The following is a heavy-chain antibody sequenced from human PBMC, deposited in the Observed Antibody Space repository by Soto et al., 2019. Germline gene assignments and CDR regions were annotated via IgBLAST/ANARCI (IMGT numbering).Heavy chain of an antibody. Sequence: SETLSLTCAVYGGSFSGYYWSWIRQPPGKGLEWIGEINHSGSTNYNPSLKSRVTISVDTSKNQFSLKLSSVTTADTAVYYCARFATGDYFDYWGQGTLVTVSS. CDR1: GGSFSGYY. CDR2: INHSGST. D-gene: IGHD7-27*01. CDR3: ARFATGDYFDY. V-gene: IGHV4-34*01. J-gene: IGHJ4*02.